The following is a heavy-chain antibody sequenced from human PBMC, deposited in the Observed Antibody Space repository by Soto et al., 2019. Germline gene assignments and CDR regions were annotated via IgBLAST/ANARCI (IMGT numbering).Heavy chain of an antibody. CDR2: IIPIFGTA. CDR3: ARDQTVTMIVGDFDY. CDR1: GGTFSSYA. D-gene: IGHD3-22*01. J-gene: IGHJ4*02. Sequence: SVKVSCKASGGTFSSYAISWVRQAPGQGLEWMGGIIPIFGTANYAQKFQGRVTITTDKSTSTAYMELRSLRSDDTAVYYCARDQTVTMIVGDFDYWGQGTLVTVSS. V-gene: IGHV1-69*05.